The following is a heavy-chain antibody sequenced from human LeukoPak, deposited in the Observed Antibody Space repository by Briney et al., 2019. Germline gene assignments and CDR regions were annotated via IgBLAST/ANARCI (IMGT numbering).Heavy chain of an antibody. Sequence: AGGSMRLSCAASGFTFSSYAMGWVRQAPGKGLEWVSAISGSGGSTYYADSVKGRFTISRDNSKNTLYLQMNSPRAEDTAVYYCAKYITMIVVVITGAFDYWGQGTLVTVSS. D-gene: IGHD3-22*01. V-gene: IGHV3-23*01. CDR2: ISGSGGST. J-gene: IGHJ4*02. CDR1: GFTFSSYA. CDR3: AKYITMIVVVITGAFDY.